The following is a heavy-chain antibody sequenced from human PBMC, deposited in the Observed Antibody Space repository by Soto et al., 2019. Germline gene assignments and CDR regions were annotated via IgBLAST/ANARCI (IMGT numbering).Heavy chain of an antibody. J-gene: IGHJ5*01. CDR1: GDSVSSDSAA. V-gene: IGHV6-1*01. CDR2: TYYRSKWYN. CDR3: ARDVANWFES. Sequence: SQTLSLTCAISGDSVSSDSAAWNWIRQSPSRGLEWLGRTYYRSKWYNDYVISVKSRITINPDTSKNQFSLHLNSVTPEDTAVYYCARDVANWFESWGQGTMVTVSS.